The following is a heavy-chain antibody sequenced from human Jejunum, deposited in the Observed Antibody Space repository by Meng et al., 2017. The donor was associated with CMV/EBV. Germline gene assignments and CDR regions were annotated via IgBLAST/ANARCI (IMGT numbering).Heavy chain of an antibody. J-gene: IGHJ4*02. Sequence: EVQLVESGXGFVQPGGSLRLSCAASGFIVSSNYMSWVRQAPGKGLEWVSVIYSGGGTYYADSVKGRFTISRDHSKNTLYLQMNSLRVEDTAVYYCTKEYTTSTPDYWGQGTLVTVSS. D-gene: IGHD1-26*01. V-gene: IGHV3-66*01. CDR3: TKEYTTSTPDY. CDR2: IYSGGGT. CDR1: GFIVSSNY.